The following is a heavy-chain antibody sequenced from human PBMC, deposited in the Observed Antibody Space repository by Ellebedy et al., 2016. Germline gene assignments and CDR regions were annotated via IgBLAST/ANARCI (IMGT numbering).Heavy chain of an antibody. CDR1: GFTFSSHW. CDR3: AVVWDMDV. J-gene: IGHJ6*02. Sequence: GGSLRLSCAASGFTFSSHWMSWVRQAPGKGLEWVANIKPDGSDKYYVDSVKGRFTSSRDNAKNSLFLQMNSLRAEDTALYYCAVVWDMDVWGQGTTVTVSS. CDR2: IKPDGSDK. V-gene: IGHV3-7*01. D-gene: IGHD1-26*01.